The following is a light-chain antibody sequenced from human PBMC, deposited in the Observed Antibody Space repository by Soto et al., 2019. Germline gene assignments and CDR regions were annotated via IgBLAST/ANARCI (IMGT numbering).Light chain of an antibody. V-gene: IGKV1-5*01. Sequence: DIQMTQSPSTLSASVGDRVTITCRASQSISSWLAWYQQKPGKAAKLLIYYASSFESGVPPRFSGSRVGTEYILTISSLQPDDFATYCCQHYGGMWTFGQGTKVDIK. CDR3: QHYGGMWT. CDR2: YAS. J-gene: IGKJ1*01. CDR1: QSISSW.